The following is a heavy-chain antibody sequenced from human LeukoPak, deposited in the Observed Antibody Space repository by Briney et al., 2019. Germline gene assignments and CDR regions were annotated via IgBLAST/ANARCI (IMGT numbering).Heavy chain of an antibody. J-gene: IGHJ4*02. Sequence: SETLSLTCAVYGGSFSGYYWSWIRQLPGKGLEWIGEINHSGSTNYNPSLKSRVTISVDTSKNQFSLKLSSVTAADTAVYYRARGRTVDYWGQGTLVTVSS. CDR1: GGSFSGYY. CDR2: INHSGST. CDR3: ARGRTVDY. V-gene: IGHV4-34*01. D-gene: IGHD1-1*01.